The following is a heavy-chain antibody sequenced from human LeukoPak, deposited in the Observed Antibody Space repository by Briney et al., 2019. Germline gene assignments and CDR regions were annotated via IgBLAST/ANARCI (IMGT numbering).Heavy chain of an antibody. CDR1: GGTFSSYA. Sequence: SVKVSCKASGGTFSSYAISWVRQAPGQGLEWMGGIIPIFGTANYAQKFQGRVTITADESTSTAYMELSSLRSEDTAVYYCARSKRGGSGSYYNGFDYWGQGTLVTVSS. CDR3: ARSKRGGSGSYYNGFDY. V-gene: IGHV1-69*13. D-gene: IGHD3-10*01. J-gene: IGHJ4*02. CDR2: IIPIFGTA.